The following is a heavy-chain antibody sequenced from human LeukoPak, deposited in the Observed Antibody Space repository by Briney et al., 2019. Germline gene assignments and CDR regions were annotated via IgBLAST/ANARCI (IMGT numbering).Heavy chain of an antibody. V-gene: IGHV4-39*01. J-gene: IGHJ4*02. CDR1: GGSISHSSYH. CDR3: ASTSQFYSARWYFDY. D-gene: IGHD2/OR15-2a*01. Sequence: SETLSLTCPVSGGSISHSSYHWVWIRQPPGKGLEWIGSIYYSGDTYSNPSLRSRVTISLDTSRNQFSLKLSSVTAADTAVYFCASTSQFYSARWYFDYWGQGTLVTVSS. CDR2: IYYSGDT.